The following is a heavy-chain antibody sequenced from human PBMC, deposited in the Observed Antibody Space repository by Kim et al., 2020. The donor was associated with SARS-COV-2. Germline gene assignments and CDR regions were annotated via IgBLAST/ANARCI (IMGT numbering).Heavy chain of an antibody. V-gene: IGHV3-23*01. J-gene: IGHJ5*02. D-gene: IGHD2-15*01. CDR2: ISGSADTT. CDR3: AKGSGLPYCSGGSCHSGDPYNWFDT. CDR1: GFTLSSYA. Sequence: GGSLRLSCAASGFTLSSYAMAWVRQAPGKGLEWVSAISGSADTTYYAGSVKGRFTVSRDISNNTLFLQMNSLRADDSAIYFCAKGSGLPYCSGGSCHSGDPYNWFDTWGQGALVTVSS.